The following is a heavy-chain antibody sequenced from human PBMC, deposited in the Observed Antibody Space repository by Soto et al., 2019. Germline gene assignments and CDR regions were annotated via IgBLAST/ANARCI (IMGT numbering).Heavy chain of an antibody. CDR3: AKRNRYYFDS. CDR2: ISEGGGTP. V-gene: IGHV3-23*01. Sequence: GGSLRLSCAASGFTFSAFAMSWVRQAPGKGLEWVSTISEGGGTPFYADSVKGRFTISRDNSKNTLHLQMTTLRAEDTAVYFCAKRNRYYFDSWGQGSLVTVSS. CDR1: GFTFSAFA. J-gene: IGHJ4*02.